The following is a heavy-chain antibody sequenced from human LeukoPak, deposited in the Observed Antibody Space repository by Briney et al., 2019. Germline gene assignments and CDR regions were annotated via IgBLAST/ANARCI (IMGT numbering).Heavy chain of an antibody. J-gene: IGHJ4*02. CDR1: GYTFTSYD. D-gene: IGHD1-26*01. Sequence: ASVKVSCKASGYTFTSYDINWVRQATGQGLEWVGWMNTNSGNTGYAQKLQGRVTVTTDTSTSTAYMELRSLRSGVTAVDYCARSGKLWELLDWGQGALVTVSS. CDR3: ARSGKLWELLD. V-gene: IGHV1-8*01. CDR2: MNTNSGNT.